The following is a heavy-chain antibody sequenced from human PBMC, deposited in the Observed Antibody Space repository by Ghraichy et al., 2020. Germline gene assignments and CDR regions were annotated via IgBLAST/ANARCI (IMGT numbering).Heavy chain of an antibody. D-gene: IGHD7-27*01. CDR2: IFYGGST. CDR3: ARHGDNWGAGPAPRGYYYAMDV. V-gene: IGHV4-59*08. Sequence: SETLSLTCTVSGVSITSYYWSWIRQPPGKGLEWIGYIFYGGSTNYNPSLKSRLSMSVDMSKKQCSLKLSSVTAADTAGYYCARHGDNWGAGPAPRGYYYAMDVWGQGTTVTVSS. CDR1: GVSITSYY. J-gene: IGHJ6*02.